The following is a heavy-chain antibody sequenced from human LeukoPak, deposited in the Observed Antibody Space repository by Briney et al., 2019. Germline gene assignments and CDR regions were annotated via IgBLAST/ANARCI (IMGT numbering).Heavy chain of an antibody. CDR3: ARDGLGFGENYYFDY. CDR1: GYTFTSYG. D-gene: IGHD3-10*01. J-gene: IGHJ4*02. V-gene: IGHV1-18*01. Sequence: ASVKVSCKASGYTFTSYGISWVRQAPGQGLEWMGWISAYNGNTNYAQKLQGRVTMTTDTSTSTAYMELRSLRSDDTALYYCARDGLGFGENYYFDYWGQGTLVTVSS. CDR2: ISAYNGNT.